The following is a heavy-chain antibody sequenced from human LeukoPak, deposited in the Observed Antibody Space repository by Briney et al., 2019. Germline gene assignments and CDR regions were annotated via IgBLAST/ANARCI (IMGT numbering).Heavy chain of an antibody. Sequence: GGSLRLSCAASGFTFSSYAMSWVRQAPGKGLEWVSAISGSGGSTYYADSVKGRFTISRDNSKNTLYLQMNSLRAEDTAVYYCAKPPGITFGEVIVLGYFDYWGQGTLVTVSS. CDR2: ISGSGGST. J-gene: IGHJ4*02. CDR3: AKPPGITFGEVIVLGYFDY. CDR1: GFTFSSYA. D-gene: IGHD3-16*02. V-gene: IGHV3-23*01.